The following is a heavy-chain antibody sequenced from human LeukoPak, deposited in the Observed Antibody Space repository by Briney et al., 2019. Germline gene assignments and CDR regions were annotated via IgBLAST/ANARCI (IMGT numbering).Heavy chain of an antibody. CDR3: ARHIYKPYSSSSGYYYGMDV. CDR1: GGSISSGGYY. Sequence: SQTLSLTCTVSGGSISSGGYYWSWIRQHPGKGLEWIGYIYYSGSTYYNPSLKSRVTISVDTSKNQFSLKLSSVTAADTAVYYCARHIYKPYSSSSGYYYGMDVWGQGTTVTVSS. D-gene: IGHD6-6*01. J-gene: IGHJ6*02. V-gene: IGHV4-31*03. CDR2: IYYSGST.